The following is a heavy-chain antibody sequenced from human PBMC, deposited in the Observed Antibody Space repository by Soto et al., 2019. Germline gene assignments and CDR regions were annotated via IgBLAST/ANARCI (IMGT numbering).Heavy chain of an antibody. CDR2: ISAYNGNT. Sequence: QVQLVQSGAEVKKPGASVKVSCKASGYIFSNYGISWVRQAPGQGLEWMGWISAYNGNTNYAQKFQGRVTMTTDTSTSTAYIELRSLGSVDTSVYYGASQDYGDYIDIDVWGQGTTVTFSS. D-gene: IGHD4-17*01. V-gene: IGHV1-18*01. J-gene: IGHJ6*02. CDR1: GYIFSNYG. CDR3: ASQDYGDYIDIDV.